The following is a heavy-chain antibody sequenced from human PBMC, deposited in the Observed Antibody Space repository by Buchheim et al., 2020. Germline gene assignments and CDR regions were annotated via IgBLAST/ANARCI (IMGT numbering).Heavy chain of an antibody. Sequence: EVQLVESGGGLVPPGGSLRLSCAASGFTFSSYWMHWVRQAPGKGLVWVSRINRDGTTTNYADSVQGRFTISRDNATKKLYLQVNSLRVEDTAVYYCTRDLHFWGQGTL. V-gene: IGHV3-74*01. CDR2: INRDGTTT. CDR3: TRDLHF. CDR1: GFTFSSYW. J-gene: IGHJ4*02.